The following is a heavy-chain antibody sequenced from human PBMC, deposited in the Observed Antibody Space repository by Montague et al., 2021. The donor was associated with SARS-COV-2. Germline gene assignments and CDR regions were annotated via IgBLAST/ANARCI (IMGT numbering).Heavy chain of an antibody. V-gene: IGHV4-39*02. CDR3: ARAGERGTITFFDH. D-gene: IGHD5-24*01. J-gene: IGHJ4*02. CDR1: GDSISTTTFY. Sequence: SETLSLTCNVSGDSISTTTFYWGWIHQPPGKGLEWIGSIHKSGTTSYNPSLRSRVAISLDTSKNHFSLTLDSVTAADTAVYYCARAGERGTITFFDHWGQGTLVTVSS. CDR2: IHKSGTT.